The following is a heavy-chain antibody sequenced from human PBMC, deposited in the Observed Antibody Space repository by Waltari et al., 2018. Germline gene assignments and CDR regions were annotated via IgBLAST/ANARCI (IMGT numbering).Heavy chain of an antibody. V-gene: IGHV1-2*02. CDR3: ARDPGFWSGSNWFDP. Sequence: QVQLVQSGAEVKKPGASVKVSCKASGYTFTGYYMHWVRQAPGQGLEWMGWINPNSGGTNYAQKFQGRVTMTRDTSISTAYMELSRLRSDDTAVYYCARDPGFWSGSNWFDPWGQGTLVTVSS. J-gene: IGHJ5*02. CDR2: INPNSGGT. D-gene: IGHD3-3*01. CDR1: GYTFTGYY.